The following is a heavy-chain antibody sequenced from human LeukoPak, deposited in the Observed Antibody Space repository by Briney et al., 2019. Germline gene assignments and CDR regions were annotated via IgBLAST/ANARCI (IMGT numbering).Heavy chain of an antibody. CDR3: ARVVLFGGIAGLIDY. J-gene: IGHJ4*02. CDR2: ISYDGSNK. D-gene: IGHD1-26*01. CDR1: GFSFSNYA. Sequence: GGSLRLSCVASGFSFSNYAMYWVRQAPGKGLGWVAFISYDGSNKYYADSVKGRFTISRDNSKNTLYLQMNSLRAEDTAVYYCARVVLFGGIAGLIDYWGQGTLVTVSS. V-gene: IGHV3-30-3*01.